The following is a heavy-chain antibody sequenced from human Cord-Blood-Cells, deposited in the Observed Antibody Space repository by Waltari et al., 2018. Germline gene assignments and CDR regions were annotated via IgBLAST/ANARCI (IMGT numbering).Heavy chain of an antibody. Sequence: QVQLQQWGAGLLKPSETLSLTCAVYGGSFSGYYWSWIRQPPGKGLEWIGEINHSGSTNNNPSLKSRVTISVDTSKNQFSLKLSSVTAADTAVYYCARLFSSRDDYWGQGTLVTVSS. CDR2: INHSGST. CDR1: GGSFSGYY. J-gene: IGHJ4*02. V-gene: IGHV4-34*01. D-gene: IGHD6-6*01. CDR3: ARLFSSRDDY.